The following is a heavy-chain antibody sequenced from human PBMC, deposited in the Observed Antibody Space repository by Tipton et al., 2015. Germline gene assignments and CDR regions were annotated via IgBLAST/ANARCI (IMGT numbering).Heavy chain of an antibody. CDR1: DESISLHY. Sequence: TLSLTCTVSDESISLHYWSWIRQPPGKGLEWIGYIYSSGSANYNPSLKSRVTISVDTSKNQFSLKLSSVTAADTAVYYCARDVDDYGGNSGPREYYGKDVWGQGTTVTVSS. V-gene: IGHV4-59*11. D-gene: IGHD4-23*01. J-gene: IGHJ6*02. CDR2: IYSSGSA. CDR3: ARDVDDYGGNSGPREYYGKDV.